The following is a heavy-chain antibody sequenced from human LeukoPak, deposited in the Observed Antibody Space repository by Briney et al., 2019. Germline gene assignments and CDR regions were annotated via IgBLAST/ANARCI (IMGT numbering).Heavy chain of an antibody. J-gene: IGHJ5*02. V-gene: IGHV3-48*03. CDR2: ISSSGSTI. CDR1: GFTFSSYE. Sequence: GGSLRLSCAASGFTFSSYEMNWVRQAPGKGLEWVSYISSSGSTIYYADSVKGRFTISRDNAKNSLYLQLNSLRAEDTAVYYCARSLVVGATYPYHWGQGTLVTVSS. CDR3: ARSLVVGATYPYH. D-gene: IGHD1-26*01.